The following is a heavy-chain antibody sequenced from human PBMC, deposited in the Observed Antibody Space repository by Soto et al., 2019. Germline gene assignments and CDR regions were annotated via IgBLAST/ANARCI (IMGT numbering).Heavy chain of an antibody. V-gene: IGHV3-30*18. CDR1: GFTFSLYG. CDR3: AKGAQAAAVLDH. Sequence: QVQLLESGGGVGQPGRSLKLSCTTSGFTFSLYGMHWVRQAPGKGLEWLAVISFDGKNRYYADSLKGRFTIFRDNSKTTLFLQMSNLRADDTAVYFCAKGAQAAAVLDHWGQGALVTVAS. CDR2: ISFDGKNR. D-gene: IGHD6-25*01. J-gene: IGHJ4*02.